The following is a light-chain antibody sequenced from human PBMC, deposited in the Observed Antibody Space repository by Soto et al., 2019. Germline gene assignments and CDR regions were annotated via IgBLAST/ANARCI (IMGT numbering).Light chain of an antibody. CDR2: DNY. J-gene: IGLJ2*01. CDR1: SSNIGKNY. CDR3: GAWDTSLRAVV. V-gene: IGLV1-51*01. Sequence: QSVLTQPPSVSAAPGQKVIISCSGNSSNIGKNYVFWYQQFPGTAPKLLIYDNYKRPSGIPDRFSVSKSGASATLAITGRHTGDEADYYCGAWDTSLRAVVFGGGTKVTVL.